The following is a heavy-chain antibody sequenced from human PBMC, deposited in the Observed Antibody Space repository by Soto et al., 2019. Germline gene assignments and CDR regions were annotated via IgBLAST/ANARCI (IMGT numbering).Heavy chain of an antibody. J-gene: IGHJ4*02. V-gene: IGHV3-33*01. CDR1: GFTFSSYG. D-gene: IGHD2-15*01. CDR2: IWYDGSNK. Sequence: GGSLRLSCAASGFTFSSYGMHWVRQAPGKGLEWVAVIWYDGSNKYYADSVKGRFTISRDNSKNTLYLQMNSLRAEDTAVYYCARDLAPFSRFGCGNYWGQGTLVTVSS. CDR3: ARDLAPFSRFGCGNY.